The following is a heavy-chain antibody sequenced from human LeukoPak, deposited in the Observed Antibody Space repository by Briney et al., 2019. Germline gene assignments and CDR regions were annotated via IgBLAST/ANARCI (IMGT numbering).Heavy chain of an antibody. CDR3: ARDHYYDSSGYTPAGDAFDI. Sequence: GGSLRLSCAASGFTFSSYAMSWVRQAPGKGLEWVSAISGSGGSTYYADSVKGRFTISRDNAKNSLYLQMNSLRAEDTAVYYCARDHYYDSSGYTPAGDAFDIWGQGTMVTVSS. V-gene: IGHV3-23*01. D-gene: IGHD3-22*01. CDR2: ISGSGGST. CDR1: GFTFSSYA. J-gene: IGHJ3*02.